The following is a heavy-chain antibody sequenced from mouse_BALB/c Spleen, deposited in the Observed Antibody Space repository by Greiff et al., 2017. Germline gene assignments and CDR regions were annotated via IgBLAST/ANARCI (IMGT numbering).Heavy chain of an antibody. CDR1: GFSLTSYG. CDR2: IWAGGST. Sequence: VQLVESGPGLVAPSQSLSITCTVSGFSLTSYGVHWVRQPPGKGLEWLGVIWAGGSTNYNSALMSRLSISKDNSKSQVFLKMNSLQTDDTAMYYCARVYYDYDEYFDVWGAGTTVTVSS. D-gene: IGHD2-4*01. J-gene: IGHJ1*01. CDR3: ARVYYDYDEYFDV. V-gene: IGHV2-9*02.